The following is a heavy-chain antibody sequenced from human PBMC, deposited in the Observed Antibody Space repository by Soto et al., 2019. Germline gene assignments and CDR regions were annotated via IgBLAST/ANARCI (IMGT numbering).Heavy chain of an antibody. CDR2: ISHTGRT. D-gene: IGHD3-16*01. V-gene: IGHV4-30-2*01. CDR3: ARAVAPYLGTWFDP. Sequence: QLQLQESGSGLVKPSQTLSLTCAVSGGSISSGNSYAWSWIRQPPGKGLEWLGSISHTGRTSYNPSLKGRVTMSVDKSKNQCSLKLSSVTAADMAVYYCARAVAPYLGTWFDPGGQGSLVIVSS. CDR1: GGSISSGNSYA. J-gene: IGHJ5*02.